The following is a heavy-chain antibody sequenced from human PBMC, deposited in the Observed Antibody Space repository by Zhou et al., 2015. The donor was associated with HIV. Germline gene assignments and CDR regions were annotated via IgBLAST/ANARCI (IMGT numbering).Heavy chain of an antibody. J-gene: IGHJ4*02. V-gene: IGHV1-69*01. Sequence: QVQLVQSGAEVKKPGSSVKVSCKASGGTFSSYAISWVRQAPGQGLEWMGGIIPIFGTANYAQKFQGRVTITADESTSTAYMELSSLRSEDTAVYYCARTVGFWSGYYSEYFDYWGQGTLVTVSS. CDR3: ARTVGFWSGYYSEYFDY. CDR2: IIPIFGTA. CDR1: GGTFSSYA. D-gene: IGHD3-3*01.